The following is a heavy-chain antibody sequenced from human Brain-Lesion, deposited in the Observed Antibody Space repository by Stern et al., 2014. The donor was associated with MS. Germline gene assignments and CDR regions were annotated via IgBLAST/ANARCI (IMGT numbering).Heavy chain of an antibody. CDR3: ARFPASRPHVFDS. J-gene: IGHJ4*02. V-gene: IGHV4-4*02. D-gene: IGHD6-13*01. CDR2: SDHSGST. Sequence: QVQLQESGPGLVKPSGTLSLTCAVSGGSISSSNWWSWVRQSPGKGLEWIGESDHSGSTIYNPSLKSRVTVSVDQSQNRFSLNLRSVTAADTAVYFCARFPASRPHVFDSWGQGTLVTVSS. CDR1: GGSISSSNW.